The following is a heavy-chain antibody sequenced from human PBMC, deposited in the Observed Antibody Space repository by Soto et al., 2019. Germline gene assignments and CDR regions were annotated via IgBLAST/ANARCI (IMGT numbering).Heavy chain of an antibody. Sequence: GSLRLSCAASGLTVISSYNSWGRQAPGKGQQWVSVIYSAGSTYYANSVKGRFTISRDISTNMVYLQMSSLTDEDTAVYYGARAREPEYRSAIVFEIWGQGALVTVSS. CDR1: GLTVISSY. J-gene: IGHJ4*02. CDR3: ARAREPEYRSAIVFEI. V-gene: IGHV3-53*01. CDR2: IYSAGST. D-gene: IGHD5-18*01.